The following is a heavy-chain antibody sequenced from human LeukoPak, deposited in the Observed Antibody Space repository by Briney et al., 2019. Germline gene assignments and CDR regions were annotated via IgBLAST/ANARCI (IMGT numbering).Heavy chain of an antibody. V-gene: IGHV4-39*07. J-gene: IGHJ3*02. CDR1: GGSISSSSYY. CDR3: AMDRHRNAFDI. Sequence: SETLSLTCTVSGGSISSSSYYWGWIRQPPGKGLEWIGSLYYSGSTYYNPSLKSRVTISVDTSKNQFSLKLSPVTAADTAVYYCAMDRHRNAFDIWGQGTMVTVSS. CDR2: LYYSGST. D-gene: IGHD1-14*01.